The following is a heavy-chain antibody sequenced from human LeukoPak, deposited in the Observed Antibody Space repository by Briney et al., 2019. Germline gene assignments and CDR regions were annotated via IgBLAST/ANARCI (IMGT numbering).Heavy chain of an antibody. D-gene: IGHD5-18*01. V-gene: IGHV3-23*01. J-gene: IGHJ4*02. CDR2: ISGSGGST. CDR3: AKDRIPGY. Sequence: GGSLRLSCAASGFNFSSYAMRWVRQARGKGLEWVSAISGSGGSTYYADSVTGRFTISRDNSKNTLYLQMNSLRAEDTSVYYCAKDRIPGYWGQGTLVTVSS. CDR1: GFNFSSYA.